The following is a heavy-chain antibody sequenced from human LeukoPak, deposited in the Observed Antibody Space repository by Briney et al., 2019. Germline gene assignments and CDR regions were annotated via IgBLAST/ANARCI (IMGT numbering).Heavy chain of an antibody. CDR1: GFMFSSNW. CDR2: INNRGSST. D-gene: IGHD4-17*01. V-gene: IGHV3-23*01. Sequence: PGGSLRLSCAASGFMFSSNWMSWVRQAPGEGLEWLSAINNRGSSTYYAGSVKDRFTISRDNSENTLYLQMNSLTVDDTAVYFCAKERQTGDYFTSDYWGQGTLVTVSS. J-gene: IGHJ4*02. CDR3: AKERQTGDYFTSDY.